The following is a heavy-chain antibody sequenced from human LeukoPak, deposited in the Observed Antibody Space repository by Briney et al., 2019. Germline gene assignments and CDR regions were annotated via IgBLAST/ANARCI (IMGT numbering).Heavy chain of an antibody. CDR3: ARVEGALPYFDY. J-gene: IGHJ4*02. V-gene: IGHV3-48*02. D-gene: IGHD1-26*01. CDR1: GFTFRTYS. Sequence: GGSLRLSCAASGFTFRTYSMIWVRQAPGKGLEWVSYITGSSSTKYYADSEKGRFTISRDNAKNSLYLQMNSLRDEDTAVYYCARVEGALPYFDYWGQGTLVIVSS. CDR2: ITGSSSTK.